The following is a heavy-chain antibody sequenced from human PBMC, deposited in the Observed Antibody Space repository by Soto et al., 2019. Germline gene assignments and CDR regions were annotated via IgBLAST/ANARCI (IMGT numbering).Heavy chain of an antibody. Sequence: QVQLVQSGAEVQKPGSSVKVSCKAPGGTFSSYAISWVRQAPGQGLEWMGGIIPIFGTANYAQKFQGRVTITADESTSTGYMELSSLRSEDTAVYYCAGSQGGSSSLDIYYYYYYGMDVWGQGTTVTVSS. V-gene: IGHV1-69*01. CDR2: IIPIFGTA. CDR1: GGTFSSYA. J-gene: IGHJ6*02. D-gene: IGHD2-15*01. CDR3: AGSQGGSSSLDIYYYYYYGMDV.